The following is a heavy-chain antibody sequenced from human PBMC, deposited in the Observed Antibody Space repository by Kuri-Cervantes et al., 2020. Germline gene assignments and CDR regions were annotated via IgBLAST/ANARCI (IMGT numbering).Heavy chain of an antibody. D-gene: IGHD2-2*01. CDR2: IKQDGSEK. CDR1: GFTFSSYW. V-gene: IGHV3-7*01. Sequence: GGSLRLSCAASGFTFSSYWMSWVRQAPGKGLEWVANIKQDGSEKYYVDSVKGRFTISRDNAKNSLYLQMNSLRAEDTAVYYCARLAHIHVVVPPTMGVAFDIWGQGTMVTVSS. CDR3: ARLAHIHVVVPPTMGVAFDI. J-gene: IGHJ3*02.